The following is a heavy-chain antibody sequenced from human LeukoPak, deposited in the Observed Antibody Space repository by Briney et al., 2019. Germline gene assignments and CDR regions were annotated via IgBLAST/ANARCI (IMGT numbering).Heavy chain of an antibody. Sequence: GGSLRLSCAASGFTFSSYWMSWVRQAPGKGLEWVANIKQDGSEKYYVDSVKGRFTISRDNAKNSLYLQMNSLRAEDTAVYYCARGQNYYDSPFYSDYWGQGTLVTVSS. CDR2: IKQDGSEK. D-gene: IGHD3-22*01. J-gene: IGHJ4*02. CDR3: ARGQNYYDSPFYSDY. V-gene: IGHV3-7*01. CDR1: GFTFSSYW.